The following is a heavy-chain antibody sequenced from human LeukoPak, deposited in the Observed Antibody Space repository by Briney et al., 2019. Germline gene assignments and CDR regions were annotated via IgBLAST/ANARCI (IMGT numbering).Heavy chain of an antibody. D-gene: IGHD5-24*01. CDR1: GYTFTGYY. V-gene: IGHV1-2*02. CDR2: MNPNSGGT. Sequence: ASVKVSCKASGYTFTGYYMNWVRQAPGQGLEWMGWMNPNSGGTNYAQNFHGRVTMTRDTSISTAYMELRRLRSDDTAVYYCARDGYNWTSLRTYNWFDPWGQGTLVTVSS. J-gene: IGHJ5*02. CDR3: ARDGYNWTSLRTYNWFDP.